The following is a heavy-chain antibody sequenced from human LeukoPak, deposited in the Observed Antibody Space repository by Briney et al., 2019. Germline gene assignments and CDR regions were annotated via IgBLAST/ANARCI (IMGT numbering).Heavy chain of an antibody. CDR3: ARGPAARFDC. J-gene: IGHJ4*02. D-gene: IGHD3-10*01. V-gene: IGHV4-59*11. CDR1: GGSISSHY. Sequence: SETLSLACTVSGGSISSHYWSWIRQPPGKGLEWIGYIYYSGSTNYNPSLKSRVTISVDTSKNQFSLKLSSVTAADTAVYYCARGPAARFDCWGQGTLVTVSS. CDR2: IYYSGST.